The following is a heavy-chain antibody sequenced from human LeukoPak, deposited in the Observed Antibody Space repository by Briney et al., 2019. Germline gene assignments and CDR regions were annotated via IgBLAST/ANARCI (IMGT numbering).Heavy chain of an antibody. CDR2: ISLSGLT. Sequence: SETLSVTCAVSGGSINKSNWWSWVRQPPGKGLEWIGEISLSGLTNYNPSLKSRVTVSLDKSKNHLSLNLTSVTAADTAVYYCSRENGAFSPFGYWGQGTLVTVPS. V-gene: IGHV4-4*02. CDR3: SRENGAFSPFGY. CDR1: GGSINKSNW. D-gene: IGHD2-8*01. J-gene: IGHJ4*02.